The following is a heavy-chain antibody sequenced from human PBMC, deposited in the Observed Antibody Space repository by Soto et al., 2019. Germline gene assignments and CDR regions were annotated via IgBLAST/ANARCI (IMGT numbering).Heavy chain of an antibody. CDR2: IYYSGST. D-gene: IGHD3-10*01. J-gene: IGHJ6*02. CDR3: LRYGSGSYYSYYYGMDV. V-gene: IGHV4-59*01. Sequence: SETLSLTCTVSGGSISSYYWSWIRQPPGKGLEWIGYIYYSGSTNYNPSLKSRVTISVDTSKNQFSLKLSSVTAADTAVYYCLRYGSGSYYSYYYGMDVWGQGTTVTVSS. CDR1: GGSISSYY.